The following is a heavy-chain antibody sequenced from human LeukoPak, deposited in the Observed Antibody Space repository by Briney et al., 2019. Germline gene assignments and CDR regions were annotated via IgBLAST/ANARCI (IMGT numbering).Heavy chain of an antibody. V-gene: IGHV4-61*02. J-gene: IGHJ4*02. Sequence: SETLSRTCTVSGGSISSGSYYWSWIRQPAGKGLEWIGRIYSSGSTNYNPSLRSRVTMSVDTSKNQFSLNLKSVTPEDTAVYYCARNLIPEQLVLNFWGQGTLVTVSS. CDR1: GGSISSGSYY. D-gene: IGHD6-13*01. CDR3: ARNLIPEQLVLNF. CDR2: IYSSGST.